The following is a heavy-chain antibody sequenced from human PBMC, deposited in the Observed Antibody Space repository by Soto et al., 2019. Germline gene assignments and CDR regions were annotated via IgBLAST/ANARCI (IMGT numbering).Heavy chain of an antibody. Sequence: PSETLSLTCTVSGGSISSYYWSWIRQPPGKGLEWIGYIYYSGSTNYNPSLKSRVTISVDTSKNQFSLKLSSVTAADTAVYYCARDGSYGDYRFDYWGQGTLVTVSS. CDR1: GGSISSYY. CDR3: ARDGSYGDYRFDY. D-gene: IGHD4-17*01. CDR2: IYYSGST. J-gene: IGHJ4*02. V-gene: IGHV4-59*01.